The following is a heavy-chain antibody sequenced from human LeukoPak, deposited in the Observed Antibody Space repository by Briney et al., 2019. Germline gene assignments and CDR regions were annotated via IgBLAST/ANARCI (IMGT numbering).Heavy chain of an antibody. Sequence: GGSLRLSCAVSGFTVSSNYMSWVRQAPGKGLEWVAIISYDGIDNSYADSVKGRFTISRDNSKNTLYLQMNRLRAEDTAVYYCARGANWGFDYWGQGTLVTVSS. J-gene: IGHJ4*02. D-gene: IGHD7-27*01. V-gene: IGHV3-30-3*01. CDR3: ARGANWGFDY. CDR1: GFTVSSNY. CDR2: ISYDGIDN.